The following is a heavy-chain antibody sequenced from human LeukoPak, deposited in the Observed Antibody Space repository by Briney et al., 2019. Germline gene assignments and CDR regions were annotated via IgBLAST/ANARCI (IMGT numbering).Heavy chain of an antibody. CDR1: GGSISSSSYY. CDR2: IYYSGTT. V-gene: IGHV4-39*07. Sequence: SETLSLTCTVSGGSISSSSYYWGWIRQPPGKGLEWIGSIYYSGTTYYNPSLKSRVTISVDTSKNQFSLKLSSVTAADTAVYYCAKAANYDILTGYYLDYWGQGTLVTVSS. D-gene: IGHD3-9*01. CDR3: AKAANYDILTGYYLDY. J-gene: IGHJ4*02.